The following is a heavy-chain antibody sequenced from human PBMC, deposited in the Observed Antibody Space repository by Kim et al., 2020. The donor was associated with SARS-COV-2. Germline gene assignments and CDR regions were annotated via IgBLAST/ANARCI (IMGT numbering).Heavy chain of an antibody. CDR3: ARDLDSSGWPSSH. Sequence: ASVKVSCKASGYTFISYGISWVRQAPGQGLEWMGWINPDNGNTNYVQKFQGRVTMTTDTSTNTANMELRSLRSDDTALYYCARDLDSSGWPSSHWGQGTLVTVSS. CDR1: GYTFISYG. J-gene: IGHJ4*02. D-gene: IGHD6-19*01. CDR2: INPDNGNT. V-gene: IGHV1-18*01.